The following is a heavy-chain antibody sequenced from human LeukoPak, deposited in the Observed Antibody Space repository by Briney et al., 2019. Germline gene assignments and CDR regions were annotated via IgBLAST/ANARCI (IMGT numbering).Heavy chain of an antibody. D-gene: IGHD1-14*01. CDR3: ARPPIDGSIDGFEI. V-gene: IGHV1-2*02. J-gene: IGHJ3*02. Sequence: VSSVKVSCKASGYTLTEYFMHWVRQAPGQGLEWMGWINPKSGGTNYVQRFQGRVTMTRDTSITTAYMELSRLRSDDTAVYYCARPPIDGSIDGFEIWGQGTMVTVSS. CDR2: INPKSGGT. CDR1: GYTLTEYF.